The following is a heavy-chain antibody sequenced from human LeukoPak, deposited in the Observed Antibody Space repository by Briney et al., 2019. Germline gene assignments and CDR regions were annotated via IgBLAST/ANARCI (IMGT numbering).Heavy chain of an antibody. Sequence: PGGSLRLSCAASGFIVSSNYMTWVRQAPGKGLEWVSVIYKDGRTFYADSVKGRFTISRDNSKNTVYLQMNSLRAEDTAVYYCAKSLTYYHENSDSIWGQGTLVTVSS. J-gene: IGHJ4*02. D-gene: IGHD3-22*01. CDR1: GFIVSSNY. CDR2: IYKDGRT. V-gene: IGHV3-53*01. CDR3: AKSLTYYHENSDSI.